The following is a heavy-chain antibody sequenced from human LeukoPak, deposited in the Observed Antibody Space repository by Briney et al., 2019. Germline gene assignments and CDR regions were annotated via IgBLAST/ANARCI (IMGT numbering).Heavy chain of an antibody. Sequence: GESLKISCKGSGYRFTSYWIGWVRQMPGKGLEWMGIIYPGDSDTRYSPSFQGQVTISADKSISTAYLQWSSLKASDSAMYYCATNTMFRGIHAFDIWGQGTMATVSS. D-gene: IGHD3-10*01. CDR3: ATNTMFRGIHAFDI. J-gene: IGHJ3*02. V-gene: IGHV5-51*01. CDR2: IYPGDSDT. CDR1: GYRFTSYW.